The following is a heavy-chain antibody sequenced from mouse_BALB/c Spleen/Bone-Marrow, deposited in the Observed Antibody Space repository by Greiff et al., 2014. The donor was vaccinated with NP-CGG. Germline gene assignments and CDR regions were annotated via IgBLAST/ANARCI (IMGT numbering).Heavy chain of an antibody. CDR3: ARKLGPFYAMDY. Sequence: VQLEESGADLVRPGTSVKVSCKASGYAFTNYLIEWVKQRPGQGLEWIGVINPGSGATNYNEKFKGKATLTADKSSSTAYMQLSSLTSDDSAVFFCARKLGPFYAMDYWGQGTTVTVSS. CDR2: INPGSGAT. J-gene: IGHJ4*01. V-gene: IGHV1-54*01. D-gene: IGHD4-1*01. CDR1: GYAFTNYL.